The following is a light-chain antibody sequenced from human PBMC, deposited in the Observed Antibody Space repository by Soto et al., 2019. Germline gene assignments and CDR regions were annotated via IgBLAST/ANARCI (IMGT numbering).Light chain of an antibody. Sequence: DIEITQSPSAMSASVGDRVTITCRASQGIGDYLAWFQQKPGKPPKSLIYAASSLQSGVPSRFRGSGSGTEFTLTISGLQPEDFATYYCLQHNSSPRTFGQGTKVDIK. CDR2: AAS. V-gene: IGKV1-17*03. CDR3: LQHNSSPRT. J-gene: IGKJ1*01. CDR1: QGIGDY.